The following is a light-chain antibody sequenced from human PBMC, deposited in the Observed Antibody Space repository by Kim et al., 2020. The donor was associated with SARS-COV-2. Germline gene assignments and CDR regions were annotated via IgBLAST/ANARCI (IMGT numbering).Light chain of an antibody. J-gene: IGLJ3*02. CDR3: QVWDSTSDHWV. CDR1: NIGRKS. Sequence: SYELTQPPSVSVAPGKTASITCGGNNIGRKSVHWYQQKPGQAPVLVIYYDSDRPSGIPERFSGSNSGNTATLTISRVEAGDEADYYCQVWDSTSDHWVFGGGTQLTVL. CDR2: YDS. V-gene: IGLV3-21*04.